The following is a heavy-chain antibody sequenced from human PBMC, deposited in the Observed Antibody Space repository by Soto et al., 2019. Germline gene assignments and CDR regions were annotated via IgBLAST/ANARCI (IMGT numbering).Heavy chain of an antibody. D-gene: IGHD1-1*01. Sequence: ASVKVSCKAYGYTFIRFHMHWVRQAPGQVLEWLGVINPRGITTTYAQKFQGRVTVTWDTSTSTVYMELSGLSLEDTALYYCAREEIGNYYGMDVWGQGTTVTVSS. V-gene: IGHV1-46*01. CDR3: AREEIGNYYGMDV. CDR1: GYTFIRFH. CDR2: INPRGITT. J-gene: IGHJ6*02.